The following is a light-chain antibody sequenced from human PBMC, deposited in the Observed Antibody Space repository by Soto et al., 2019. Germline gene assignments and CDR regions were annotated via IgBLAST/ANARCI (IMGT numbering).Light chain of an antibody. V-gene: IGLV2-11*01. Sequence: QSALTQPRSVPGSPGQSVTISCTGTSNDVGGYNYVSWFQQHPGKVPKLMVYDVSYRPSGVPDRFSGSKSGNTASLTISGLQADDEGDYYCCSYAGTYGVFGGGTKLTVL. CDR2: DVS. CDR3: CSYAGTYGV. J-gene: IGLJ3*02. CDR1: SNDVGGYNY.